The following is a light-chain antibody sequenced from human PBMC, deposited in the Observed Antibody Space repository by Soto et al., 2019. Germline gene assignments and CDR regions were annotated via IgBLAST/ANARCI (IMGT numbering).Light chain of an antibody. Sequence: QSALTQPASVSGSPGQSITISCTGTASDVGGYNYVSWYQHHPGKAPKLMIYEVSNRPSGVSNRFSGSKSGNTASLTISGLQAADEADYYCSSYTSSSTVVFGGGTQLTVL. J-gene: IGLJ2*01. CDR2: EVS. CDR3: SSYTSSSTVV. V-gene: IGLV2-14*01. CDR1: ASDVGGYNY.